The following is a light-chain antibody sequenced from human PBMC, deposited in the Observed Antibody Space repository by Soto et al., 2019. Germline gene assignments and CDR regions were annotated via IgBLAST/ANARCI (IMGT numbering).Light chain of an antibody. Sequence: EIVLTQSPGTLSLSPGERATLSCRASQSVSSSYLAWYQQKPGQAPRLLIDGASSRATGIPDRFSGSGSGTDFTLTISRLESEDFAVYYCQQYGSSPGTFGQGTKVEVK. CDR3: QQYGSSPGT. V-gene: IGKV3-20*01. CDR1: QSVSSSY. J-gene: IGKJ1*01. CDR2: GAS.